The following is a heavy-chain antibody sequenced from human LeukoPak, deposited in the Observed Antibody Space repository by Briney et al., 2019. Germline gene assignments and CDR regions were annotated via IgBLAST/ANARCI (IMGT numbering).Heavy chain of an antibody. D-gene: IGHD2-21*01. Sequence: PGGSLRLSCAASGFTFSGHSMSWVRQAPGTGLEWVSSISVSDSYKYFADSVKGRFTISRDNAKSSLYLQMNSLTAEDTALYYCARLYLDASDIWGQGTMVTVSS. V-gene: IGHV3-21*01. CDR2: ISVSDSYK. CDR3: ARLYLDASDI. J-gene: IGHJ3*02. CDR1: GFTFSGHS.